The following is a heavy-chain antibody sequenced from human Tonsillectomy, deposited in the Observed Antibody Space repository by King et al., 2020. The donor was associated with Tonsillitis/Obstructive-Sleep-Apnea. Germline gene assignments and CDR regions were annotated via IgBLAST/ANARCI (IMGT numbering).Heavy chain of an antibody. Sequence: VQLVESGGALLRPGGPLNPSVEALGSTFVVMACPWFGQAPGKVLGGSSFIGGDGGSTSLQALVKGRFTISRDNSKNSLYLQMNSLRTEDTALYYCAKDYYDFWSGPIYYYYMDVWGKGTTVTVSS. V-gene: IGHV3-43*02. D-gene: IGHD3-3*01. J-gene: IGHJ6*03. CDR3: AKDYYDFWSGPIYYYYMDV. CDR2: IGGDGGST. CDR1: GSTFVVMA.